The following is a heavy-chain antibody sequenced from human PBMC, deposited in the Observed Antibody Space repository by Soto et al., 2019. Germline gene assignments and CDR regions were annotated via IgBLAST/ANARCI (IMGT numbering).Heavy chain of an antibody. CDR3: ARGVATIGP. J-gene: IGHJ5*02. CDR2: IYYSGST. CDR1: GDSISSYY. V-gene: IGHV4-59*01. D-gene: IGHD5-12*01. Sequence: QEQLQVSGPRLVKPSETLSLTCTVSGDSISSYYWTWIRQPPGKGLEWIGYIYYSGSTNYNPSLKSRVTISVDTSKNQFSLRLTSVTAADTAVYDCARGVATIGPWGQGTLVTVSS.